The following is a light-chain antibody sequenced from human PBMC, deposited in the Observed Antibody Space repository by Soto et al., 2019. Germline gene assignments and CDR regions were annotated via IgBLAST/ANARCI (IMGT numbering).Light chain of an antibody. CDR2: DTS. CDR1: QSLTNSF. J-gene: IGKJ5*01. CDR3: QQYGTSEII. Sequence: EIGLTQSPATLSLNPGERATLSCRASQSLTNSFIAWYQQRPGQAPRLLIYDTSSRASGIPDRFSGSGSGTDFTLTISRLETEDFAVFYCQQYGTSEIIFGQGTRLEI. V-gene: IGKV3-20*01.